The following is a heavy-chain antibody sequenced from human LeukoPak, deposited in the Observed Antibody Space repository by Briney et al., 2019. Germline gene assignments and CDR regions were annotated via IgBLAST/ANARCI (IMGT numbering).Heavy chain of an antibody. D-gene: IGHD3-22*01. CDR3: ARSYDSSGYYSSLYPTDAFDI. CDR1: GGSISSGGYY. J-gene: IGHJ3*02. V-gene: IGHV4-31*03. CDR2: IYYSGST. Sequence: SETLSLTCTVSGGSISSGGYYWSWIRQHPGKGLEWIGYIYYSGSTYYNPSLKSRVTISVDTSKNQLSLKLSSVTAADTAVYYCARSYDSSGYYSSLYPTDAFDIWGQGTMVTVSS.